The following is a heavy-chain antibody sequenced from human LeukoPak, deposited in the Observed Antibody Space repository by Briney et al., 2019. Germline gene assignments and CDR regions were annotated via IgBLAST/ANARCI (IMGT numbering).Heavy chain of an antibody. Sequence: PSETLSLTCTVSGGSISSYHWSWIRQPAGKGLEWIGRVYTSGSTNYNPSLKSRVTMSVDTSKEQLSLKLSSVTAADTAVYYCARDGLYSYGYSYFDYWGQGTXVTVSS. D-gene: IGHD5-18*01. CDR2: VYTSGST. V-gene: IGHV4-4*07. CDR1: GGSISSYH. CDR3: ARDGLYSYGYSYFDY. J-gene: IGHJ4*02.